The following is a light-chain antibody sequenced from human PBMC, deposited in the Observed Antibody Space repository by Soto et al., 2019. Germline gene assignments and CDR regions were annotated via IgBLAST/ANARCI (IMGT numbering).Light chain of an antibody. CDR1: LGVARY. CDR2: AAS. CDR3: QHLNSYPRT. V-gene: IGKV1-9*01. J-gene: IGKJ1*01. Sequence: NQLTQSPSSLSASVGDRVAITCRASLGVARYLAWYQQKPGTAPKLLIYAASTLQSGVPSRFSGSGSGTDFTLTISSLQPEDSATYYCQHLNSYPRTFGHGTKVDVK.